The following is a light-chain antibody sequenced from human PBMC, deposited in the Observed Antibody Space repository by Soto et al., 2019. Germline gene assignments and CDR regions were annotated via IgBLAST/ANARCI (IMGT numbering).Light chain of an antibody. CDR1: QSISSW. CDR2: TAS. V-gene: IGKV1-5*03. CDR3: QQYNSYSLT. Sequence: DIQMTQSPSTLSASVGDRVTITCRASQSISSWLDWYQQKPGKAPKLLIYTASSLDSGVPSRFSGSGSGTEFTLTISSLQPDDFATYYCQQYNSYSLTFGGGTKVEIK. J-gene: IGKJ4*01.